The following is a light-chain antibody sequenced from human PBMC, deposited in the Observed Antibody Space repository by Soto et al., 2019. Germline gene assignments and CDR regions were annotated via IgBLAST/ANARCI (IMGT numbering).Light chain of an antibody. J-gene: IGKJ1*01. CDR2: RAS. CDR1: QSLNGN. V-gene: IGKV3-15*01. CDR3: QQYNYWPS. Sequence: EILMTQSPATLSVSPGERATLSCRASQSLNGNLAWYQQKPGQAPRLLISRASTRATDIPARFTGSWSGTEFTPTIDSLQSEVFVVYYCQQYNYWPSFGQGTKVEIK.